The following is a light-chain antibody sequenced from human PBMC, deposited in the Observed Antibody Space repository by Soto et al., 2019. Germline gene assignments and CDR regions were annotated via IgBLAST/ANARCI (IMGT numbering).Light chain of an antibody. CDR3: QQYNSWPYT. CDR1: QSVISN. J-gene: IGKJ2*01. V-gene: IGKV3-15*01. Sequence: EVVMTQSPATLSVSPGERATLSCRASQSVISNLAWSQQKPGQAPRLLIYGASTRPTGIPARFSGSGSGTAFTLTISSLQSEDFAVYYCQQYNSWPYTFGQGTKLEIK. CDR2: GAS.